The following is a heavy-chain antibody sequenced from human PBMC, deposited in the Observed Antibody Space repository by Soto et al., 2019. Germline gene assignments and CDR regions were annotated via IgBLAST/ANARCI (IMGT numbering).Heavy chain of an antibody. J-gene: IGHJ4*02. CDR3: ARTMDCSSTSCLGSIDY. CDR2: IYYSGST. Sequence: SETLSLTCTVSGGSVSSGSYYWSWIRQPPGKGLEWIGYIYYSGSTNYNPSLKSRVTISVDTSKNQFSLKLSSVTAAEPAVYYCARTMDCSSTSCLGSIDYWGQGTLVTVSS. V-gene: IGHV4-61*01. CDR1: GGSVSSGSYY. D-gene: IGHD2-2*01.